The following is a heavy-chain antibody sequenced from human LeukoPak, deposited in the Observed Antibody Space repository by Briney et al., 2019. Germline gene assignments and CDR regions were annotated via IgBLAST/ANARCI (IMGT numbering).Heavy chain of an antibody. D-gene: IGHD4-11*01. CDR2: ISWNSGGK. Sequence: PGGSLRLSCAASGFTFHDYAMQWVRQAPGKGLEWVASISWNSGGKGYADSVKGRFTISRDNARKSLYLKMTSLKAEDTALYYCAKGSHSNYPGGVVDSWGQGTLVTVSS. V-gene: IGHV3-9*01. CDR1: GFTFHDYA. J-gene: IGHJ3*02. CDR3: AKGSHSNYPGGVVDS.